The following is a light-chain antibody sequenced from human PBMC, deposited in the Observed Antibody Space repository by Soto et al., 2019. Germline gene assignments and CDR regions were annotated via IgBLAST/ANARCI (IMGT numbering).Light chain of an antibody. CDR3: QQYHSYPLT. CDR2: KAS. CDR1: QSISAW. Sequence: DIQMTQSPSTLSASVGERVTITCRASQSISAWLAWYQQKPGKAPKLLIYKASNVESGVPSRFSCSGSGTEFTLTISSLQPDDFAAYYCQQYHSYPLTFGQGTRLEIK. V-gene: IGKV1-5*03. J-gene: IGKJ5*01.